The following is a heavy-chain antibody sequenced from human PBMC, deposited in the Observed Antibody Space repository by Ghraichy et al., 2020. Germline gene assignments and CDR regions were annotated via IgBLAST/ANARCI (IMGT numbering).Heavy chain of an antibody. CDR1: GGSFSGYY. CDR3: ARKGAFYTPFDY. Sequence: TLSLTCAVYGGSFSGYYWSWIRQPPGKGLEWIGEINHSGSTNYNPSLKSRVTISVDTSKNQFSLKLSSVTAADTAVYYCARKGAFYTPFDYWGQGTLVTVSS. CDR2: INHSGST. V-gene: IGHV4-34*01. J-gene: IGHJ4*02. D-gene: IGHD3-16*01.